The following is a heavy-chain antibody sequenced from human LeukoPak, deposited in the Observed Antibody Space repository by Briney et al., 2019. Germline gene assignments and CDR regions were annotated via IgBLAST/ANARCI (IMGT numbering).Heavy chain of an antibody. Sequence: ASVKVSCKASGYTFTGYYVHWVRQAPGQGLEWMGWINPNSGGTNYAQKFQGRVTMTRDTSISTAYMELSRLRSDDTAVYYCARLKVGSGGYYFHDFWGQGTLVTVSS. J-gene: IGHJ4*02. D-gene: IGHD1-26*01. CDR2: INPNSGGT. V-gene: IGHV1-2*02. CDR3: ARLKVGSGGYYFHDF. CDR1: GYTFTGYY.